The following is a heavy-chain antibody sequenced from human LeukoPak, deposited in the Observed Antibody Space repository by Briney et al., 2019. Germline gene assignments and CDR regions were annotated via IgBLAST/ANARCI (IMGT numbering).Heavy chain of an antibody. CDR2: IGIAGDT. V-gene: IGHV3-13*01. Sequence: GGSLRLSCAASGFTFNSYAMHWVRQATGEGPEWVSAIGIAGDTYYSGSVKGRFTISRENAKNSLYLQMNSLRAGDTAVYYCVRGYHFASGSPSGFGYWGQGTLVTVSS. CDR1: GFTFNSYA. D-gene: IGHD3-10*01. J-gene: IGHJ4*02. CDR3: VRGYHFASGSPSGFGY.